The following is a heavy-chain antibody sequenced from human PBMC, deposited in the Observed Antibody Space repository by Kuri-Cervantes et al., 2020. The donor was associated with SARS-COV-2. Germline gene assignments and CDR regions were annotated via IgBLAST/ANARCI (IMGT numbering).Heavy chain of an antibody. Sequence: GESLKISCAASGFTFSSYGMNWVRQAPGKGLEWVSYISSSSSTIYYADSVKGRFTISRDNAKNSLYLQMSSLRAEDTAVYYCAKDRPGPSSRDLNPLQTRGEWELVLWVYWGQGTLVTVSS. D-gene: IGHD1-26*01. J-gene: IGHJ4*02. CDR1: GFTFSSYG. CDR3: AKDRPGPSSRDLNPLQTRGEWELVLWVY. CDR2: ISSSSSTI. V-gene: IGHV3-48*01.